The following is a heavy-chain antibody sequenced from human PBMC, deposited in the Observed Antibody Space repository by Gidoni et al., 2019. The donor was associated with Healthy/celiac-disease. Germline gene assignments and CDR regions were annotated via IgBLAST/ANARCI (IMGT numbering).Heavy chain of an antibody. V-gene: IGHV4-39*01. J-gene: IGHJ6*02. CDR2: IYYSGST. Sequence: QLQLQESGPGLVKPSETLSLTCTVTGGSISSSSYYWGWIRQPPGKGLEWIGSIYYSGSTYYNPSLKSRVTISVDTSKNQFSLKLSSVTAADTAVYYCARHFDRDGSGSPGGGMDVWGQGTTVTVSS. D-gene: IGHD3-10*01. CDR1: GGSISSSSYY. CDR3: ARHFDRDGSGSPGGGMDV.